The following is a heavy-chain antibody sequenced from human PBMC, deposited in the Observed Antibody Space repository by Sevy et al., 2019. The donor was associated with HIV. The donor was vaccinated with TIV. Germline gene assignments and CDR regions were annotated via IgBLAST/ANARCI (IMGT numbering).Heavy chain of an antibody. D-gene: IGHD1-26*01. CDR3: ARSRQSGIVGARGAFDI. CDR1: GYTFTGYY. J-gene: IGHJ3*02. Sequence: ASVKVSCKASGYTFTGYYMHWVRQAPGQGLEWMGWINPNSGGTNYAQKFQGRVTMTRDTSISTAYMELSRLRSDDTAVYYCARSRQSGIVGARGAFDIWGQGTMVTVSS. CDR2: INPNSGGT. V-gene: IGHV1-2*02.